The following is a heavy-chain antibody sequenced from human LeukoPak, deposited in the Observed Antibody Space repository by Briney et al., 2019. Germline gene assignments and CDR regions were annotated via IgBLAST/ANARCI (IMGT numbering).Heavy chain of an antibody. V-gene: IGHV1-24*01. CDR3: ARAEYYYDSSGYPIMDDY. CDR2: FDPEDGET. CDR1: RYTLTELS. D-gene: IGHD3-22*01. J-gene: IGHJ4*02. Sequence: ASVKVSCKVSRYTLTELSMHWVRQAPGKGLEWMGGFDPEDGETIYAQKFQGRVTMTEDTSTDTAYMELSSLRSEDTAVYYCARAEYYYDSSGYPIMDDYWGQGTLVTVSS.